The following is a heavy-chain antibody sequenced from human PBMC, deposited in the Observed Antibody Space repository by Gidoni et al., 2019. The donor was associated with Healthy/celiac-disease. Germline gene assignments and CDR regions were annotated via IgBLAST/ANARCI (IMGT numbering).Heavy chain of an antibody. CDR3: AKGGIVGATTSNWFDP. CDR2: ISYDGSNK. CDR1: GFTFSSYG. Sequence: QVQLVESGGGLVQPGRSLILSCAASGFTFSSYGMHWVRQAPGKGLEWVAVISYDGSNKYYADSVKGRFTISRDNSKNTLYLQMNSLRAEDTAVYYCAKGGIVGATTSNWFDPWGQGTLVTVSS. J-gene: IGHJ5*02. D-gene: IGHD1-26*01. V-gene: IGHV3-30*18.